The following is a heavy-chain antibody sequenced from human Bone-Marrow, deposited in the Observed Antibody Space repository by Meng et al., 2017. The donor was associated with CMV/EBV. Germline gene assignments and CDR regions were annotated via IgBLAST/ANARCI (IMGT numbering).Heavy chain of an antibody. CDR2: INPNSGGT. D-gene: IGHD6-6*01. Sequence: ASVKVSCKASGGTFSSYAISWVRQAPGQGLEWMGWINPNSGGTNYAQKFQGRVTMTRDTSISTAYMELSRLRSDDTAVYYCARGLYSSSSEMGYGGQGTLVTVSS. CDR3: ARGLYSSSSEMGY. V-gene: IGHV1-2*02. CDR1: GGTFSSYA. J-gene: IGHJ4*02.